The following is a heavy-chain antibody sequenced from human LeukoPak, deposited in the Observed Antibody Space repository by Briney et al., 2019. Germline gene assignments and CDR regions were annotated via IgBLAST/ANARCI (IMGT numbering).Heavy chain of an antibody. J-gene: IGHJ4*02. D-gene: IGHD3/OR15-3a*01. CDR3: ARDLGRTFDY. V-gene: IGHV3-48*01. CDR1: GFTFSTYT. Sequence: PGGSLRLSCAASGFTFSTYTMNWVRQAPGKGLEWVSYISTSGFTRYYADSVMGRFTISRDNAKNSLYLQMNSLRAEDTAVYYCARDLGRTFDYWGQGTLVTVSS. CDR2: ISTSGFTR.